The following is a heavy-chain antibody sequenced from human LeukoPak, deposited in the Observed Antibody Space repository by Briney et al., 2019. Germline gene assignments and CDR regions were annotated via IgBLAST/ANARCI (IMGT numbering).Heavy chain of an antibody. Sequence: SVKVSCKASGGTFSSYAISWVRQAPGQGLEWMGGIIPIFGTANYAQKFQGRVTITADESTSTAYMELSSLRSEDTAVYYCARLPDYYDSSGSYWGQGTLVTVSS. J-gene: IGHJ4*02. CDR1: GGTFSSYA. V-gene: IGHV1-69*13. CDR3: ARLPDYYDSSGSY. D-gene: IGHD3-22*01. CDR2: IIPIFGTA.